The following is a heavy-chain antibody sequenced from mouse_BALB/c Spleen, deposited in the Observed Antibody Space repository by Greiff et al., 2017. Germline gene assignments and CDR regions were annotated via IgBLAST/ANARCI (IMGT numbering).Heavy chain of an antibody. CDR2: IDPANGNT. CDR3: ARCTVVARCFDY. Sequence: VQLQQSGAELVKPGASVKLSCTASGFNIKDTYMHWVKQRPEQGLEWIGRIDPANGNTKYDPKFQGKATITADTSSNTAYLQLSSLTSEDTAVYYCARCTVVARCFDYWGQGTTLTVSA. CDR1: GFNIKDTY. V-gene: IGHV14-3*02. J-gene: IGHJ2*01. D-gene: IGHD1-1*01.